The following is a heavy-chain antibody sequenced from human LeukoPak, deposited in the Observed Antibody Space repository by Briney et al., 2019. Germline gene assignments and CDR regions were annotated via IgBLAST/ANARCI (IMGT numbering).Heavy chain of an antibody. CDR1: GGSISSGDYY. Sequence: PSETLSLTCTVSGGSISSGDYYWSWIRQPPGKGLEWIGYIYYSGSTYYNPSLKSRVTISVDTSKNQFSLKLSSVTAADTAVYYCARVKNDSSGYYYYYYYMDVWGKGTTVTVSS. V-gene: IGHV4-30-4*08. J-gene: IGHJ6*03. CDR2: IYYSGST. D-gene: IGHD3-22*01. CDR3: ARVKNDSSGYYYYYYYMDV.